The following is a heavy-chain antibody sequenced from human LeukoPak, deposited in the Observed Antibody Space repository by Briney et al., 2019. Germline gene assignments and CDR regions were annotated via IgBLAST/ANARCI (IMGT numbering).Heavy chain of an antibody. V-gene: IGHV4-39*01. CDR3: ARKRDGYNYFDY. CDR1: GGSISSSSYY. J-gene: IGHJ4*02. Sequence: PSETLSLTCTVSGGSISSSSYYWGWIRQPPGKGLEWIGSIYYSGSTYYNPSLKSRVTISVDTSKNQFSLKLSSVTAADTAVYYCARKRDGYNYFDYRGQGTLVTVSS. CDR2: IYYSGST. D-gene: IGHD5-24*01.